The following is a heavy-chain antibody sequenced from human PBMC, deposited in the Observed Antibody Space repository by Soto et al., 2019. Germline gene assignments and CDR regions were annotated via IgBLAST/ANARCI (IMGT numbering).Heavy chain of an antibody. CDR1: GGSLSGYQ. D-gene: IGHD3-16*01. CDR3: KRGFMVTSGVGSRLGDYFSYLDV. V-gene: IGHV4-34*01. CDR2: INDSGNI. Sequence: QVQLQQWGAGLLKPSETLSLTCAVNGGSLSGYQWTWIRQTPGKGLEWIGEINDSGNINYNPSLKSRVAILLDTPKTQVSLKLNTGTSAYSAVYYCKRGFMVTSGVGSRLGDYFSYLDVWAKGTAVPVS. J-gene: IGHJ6*03.